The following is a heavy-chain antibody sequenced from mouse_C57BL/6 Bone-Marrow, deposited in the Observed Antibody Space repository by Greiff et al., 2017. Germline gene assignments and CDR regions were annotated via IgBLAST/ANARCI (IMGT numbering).Heavy chain of an antibody. J-gene: IGHJ1*03. CDR2: ISYDGSN. CDR1: GYSITSGYY. D-gene: IGHD2-3*01. CDR3: ANLYDGYYGWYFDV. V-gene: IGHV3-6*01. Sequence: ESGPGLVKPSQSLSLTCSVTGYSITSGYYWNWIRQFPGNKLEWMGYISYDGSNNYNPSLKNRISITRDTSKNQFFLKLNSVTTEDTATYYCANLYDGYYGWYFDVWGTGTTVTVSS.